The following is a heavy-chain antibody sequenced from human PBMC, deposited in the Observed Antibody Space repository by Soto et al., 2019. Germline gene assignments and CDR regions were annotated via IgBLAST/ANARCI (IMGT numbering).Heavy chain of an antibody. V-gene: IGHV1-18*01. CDR2: ISPYNGNT. CDR3: GRVPPAWDF. J-gene: IGHJ4*02. D-gene: IGHD2-2*01. Sequence: QVQLVQSGAEVKKPGASVKVSCKASGYTFASHAISWMRQAPGPGLEWMEWISPYNGNTNYSQKLQDRVNMTTDTFASPPSLELRSLRLGVRVMYSCGRVPPAWDFWGQGNRVTVSS. CDR1: GYTFASHA.